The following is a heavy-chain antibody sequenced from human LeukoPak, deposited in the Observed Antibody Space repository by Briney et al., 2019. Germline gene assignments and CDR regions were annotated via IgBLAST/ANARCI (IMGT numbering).Heavy chain of an antibody. CDR3: AKEGRDNYFDY. CDR2: ISGSGGNT. V-gene: IGHV3-23*01. Sequence: GGSLRLSCTASGFTFGDYAMTWVRQAPGKGLEWVSTISGSGGNTYYADSVKGRFTISRDNSKNTLYLQMNSLRAEDTAIYYCAKEGRDNYFDYWGQGTLVTVSS. J-gene: IGHJ4*02. CDR1: GFTFGDYA.